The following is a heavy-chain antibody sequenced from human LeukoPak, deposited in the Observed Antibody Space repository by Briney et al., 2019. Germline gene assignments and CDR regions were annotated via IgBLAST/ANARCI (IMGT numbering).Heavy chain of an antibody. Sequence: ASVKVSCKASGYTFTSYDINWVRQATGQGLEWMGWMNPNSGNTGYAQKFQGRVTMTRNTSISTAYMKLSSLRSEDTDVYYCARGPIVVDHFDYWGQGTLVTVSS. V-gene: IGHV1-8*01. J-gene: IGHJ4*02. CDR3: ARGPIVVDHFDY. CDR1: GYTFTSYD. CDR2: MNPNSGNT. D-gene: IGHD3-22*01.